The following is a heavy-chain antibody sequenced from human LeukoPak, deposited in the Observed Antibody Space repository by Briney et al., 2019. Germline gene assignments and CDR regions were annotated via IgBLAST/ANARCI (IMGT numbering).Heavy chain of an antibody. J-gene: IGHJ4*02. CDR3: AKAPVTTCSGAYCYPFDY. CDR2: ISGSGGST. Sequence: PGGSLRLSCAASGFTFSSYAMSWVRQAPGKGLEWVSAISGSGGSTYYADSVKGRFTISGDNSKNTLYLQMNSLRAEDTAVYYCAKAPVTTCSGAYCYPFDYWGQGTLVTVSS. D-gene: IGHD2-15*01. CDR1: GFTFSSYA. V-gene: IGHV3-23*01.